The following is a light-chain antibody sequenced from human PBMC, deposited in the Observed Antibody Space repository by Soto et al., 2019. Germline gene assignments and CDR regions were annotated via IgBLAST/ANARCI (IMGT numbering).Light chain of an antibody. V-gene: IGKV3D-20*02. J-gene: IGKJ1*01. Sequence: ENGMRLYPGALCLTQGERATLSCRASQSVSSSYLAWYQQKPGQAPRLLIYDASSRVAGISARFRGSGSGTDFTFTIGILAPESFSVSFRHHRWITFGQGTKVDIK. CDR1: QSVSSSY. CDR2: DAS. CDR3: HHRWIT.